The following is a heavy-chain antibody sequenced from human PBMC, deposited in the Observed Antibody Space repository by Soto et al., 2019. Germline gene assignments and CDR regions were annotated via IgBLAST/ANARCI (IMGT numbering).Heavy chain of an antibody. Sequence: GESLKISCKGSGFTFTDYWIGWVRQRXGKGLEWMAVIYPGDSDIRYNPSFQGHVAISADKSISTAYLQWSSLKASDTAIYYCARLISPVAARPSWGQGTXXTVS. CDR3: ARLISPVAARPS. CDR2: IYPGDSDI. J-gene: IGHJ4*02. V-gene: IGHV5-51*01. CDR1: GFTFTDYW. D-gene: IGHD2-15*01.